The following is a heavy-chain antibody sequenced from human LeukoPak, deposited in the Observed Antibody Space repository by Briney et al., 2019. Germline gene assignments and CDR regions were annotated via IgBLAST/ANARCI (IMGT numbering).Heavy chain of an antibody. CDR2: IKEDGSTK. D-gene: IGHD2-2*01. J-gene: IGHJ4*02. CDR3: ARDGGYCSGITCPGDL. V-gene: IGHV3-7*01. CDR1: GFTFSSYG. Sequence: PGGSLRLSCAASGFTFSSYGMSWVRQAPGKGLEWVANIKEDGSTKFYVDSVKGRFTISRDNAKNSLYLQMNSLRAEDTAMYFCARDGGYCSGITCPGDLWGQGTLVTVSP.